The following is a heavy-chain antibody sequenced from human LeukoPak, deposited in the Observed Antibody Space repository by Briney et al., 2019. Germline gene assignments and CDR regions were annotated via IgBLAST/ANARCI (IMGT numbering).Heavy chain of an antibody. CDR3: TTHYPDSGSYNY. D-gene: IGHD1-26*01. J-gene: IGHJ4*02. V-gene: IGHV3-15*01. CDR1: GFTFSNAW. CDR2: IKGKTDGGTT. Sequence: GGSLRLSCAASGFTFSNAWMTWVRQAPGKGLEWVALIKGKTDGGTTDYAAPVKGRFIISRDDSKNTLYLQMDSLQTEDTAVYYCTTHYPDSGSYNYWGQGTLVTVSS.